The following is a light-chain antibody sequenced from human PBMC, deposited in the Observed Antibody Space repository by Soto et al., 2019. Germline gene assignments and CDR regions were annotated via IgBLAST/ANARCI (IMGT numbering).Light chain of an antibody. J-gene: IGLJ2*01. CDR3: SSYTSSSALL. CDR2: DVS. V-gene: IGLV2-14*01. Sequence: QSVLTQPASVSGSPGQSITFSCTGTSNDLGGYNYVSWYQQHPGKAPKLMIFDVSNRPSGVSYRFSGSKSGNTASLTISGLQAEDEADYYCSSYTSSSALLFGGGTKLTVL. CDR1: SNDLGGYNY.